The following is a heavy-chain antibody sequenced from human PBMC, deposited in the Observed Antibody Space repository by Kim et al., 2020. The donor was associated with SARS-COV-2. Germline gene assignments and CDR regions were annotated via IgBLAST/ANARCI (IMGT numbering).Heavy chain of an antibody. CDR1: GFTFDDYG. CDR2: INRNSDST. D-gene: IGHD3-16*01. CDR3: VRGYAGGPFDL. V-gene: IGHV3-20*01. Sequence: GGSLRLSCAASGFTFDDYGMSWVRQAPGKGLEWVSGINRNSDSTGYADSVKGRFTISRDNAKNSLFLQMISPRAEDTALYHCVRGYAGGPFDLWGQGTL. J-gene: IGHJ4*02.